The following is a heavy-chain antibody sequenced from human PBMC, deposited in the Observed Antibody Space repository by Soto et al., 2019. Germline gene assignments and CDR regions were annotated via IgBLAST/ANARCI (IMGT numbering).Heavy chain of an antibody. V-gene: IGHV3-23*01. CDR3: ARDPQGSGPDFDC. CDR1: GFTFNNYA. CDR2: ISSSSGTT. D-gene: IGHD2-15*01. J-gene: IGHJ4*02. Sequence: EVQLLESGGGLVQPGGSLRLSCAASGFTFNNYAMTWVRQAPGKGLEWVSGISSSSGTTYYAESVKDRFTISRDNSKNTLYLQMNSLRPEDTAVYFCARDPQGSGPDFDCWGQGTLVTVSS.